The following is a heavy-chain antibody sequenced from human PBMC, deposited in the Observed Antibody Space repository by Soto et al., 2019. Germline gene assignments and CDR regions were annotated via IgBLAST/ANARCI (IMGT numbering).Heavy chain of an antibody. CDR3: ATPRRATASWFDP. Sequence: SVKVSCKASGGTFSSYAISWVRQAPGQGLEWMGGIIPIFGTANYAQKFQGRVTITADESTSTAYMELSSLRSEDTAVYYCATPRRATASWFDPWGQGTLVTVSS. D-gene: IGHD1-26*01. CDR2: IIPIFGTA. CDR1: GGTFSSYA. J-gene: IGHJ5*02. V-gene: IGHV1-69*13.